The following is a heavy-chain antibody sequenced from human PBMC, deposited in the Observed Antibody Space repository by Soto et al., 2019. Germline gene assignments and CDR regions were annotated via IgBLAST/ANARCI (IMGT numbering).Heavy chain of an antibody. CDR2: ISGSGGST. CDR1: GFTFSSYA. Sequence: PGVSLILSCAASGFTFSSYAMSWVRQAPGKGLEWVSAISGSGGSTYYADSVKGRFTISRDNSKNTLYLQMNSLRAEDTAVYYCAKEGTLVTRGYYYGSDVWDPGTMVTVS. CDR3: AKEGTLVTRGYYYGSDV. D-gene: IGHD4-4*01. V-gene: IGHV3-23*01. J-gene: IGHJ6*02.